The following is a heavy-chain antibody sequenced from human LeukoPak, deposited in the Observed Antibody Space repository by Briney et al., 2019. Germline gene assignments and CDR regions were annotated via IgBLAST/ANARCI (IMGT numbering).Heavy chain of an antibody. V-gene: IGHV3-30*02. CDR1: GFIFSDYG. CDR2: IRYDGINK. J-gene: IGHJ4*02. D-gene: IGHD1/OR15-1a*01. CDR3: AKEGTASKPSDLDY. Sequence: PGGSLRLSCAASGFIFSDYGMHWVRQAPGKGLEWVTFIRYDGINKYYADSVKGRFTISKDNSRNTLYLQMNSLSSEDTAVYYCAKEGTASKPSDLDYWGQGTLVTVSS.